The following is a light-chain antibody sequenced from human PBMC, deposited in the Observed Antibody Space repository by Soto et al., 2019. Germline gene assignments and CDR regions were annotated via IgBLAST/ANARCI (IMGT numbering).Light chain of an antibody. CDR1: SSDVGGYNY. J-gene: IGLJ2*01. CDR3: SSYTGSSTVV. V-gene: IGLV2-14*01. Sequence: ALTQPASVSGSPGQSITISCTGTSSDVGGYNYVSWYQQHPGKAPKLMIYDVSNRPSGVSNRFSGSKSGNTASLTISGLQAEDEADYYCSSYTGSSTVVFGGGTKLTVL. CDR2: DVS.